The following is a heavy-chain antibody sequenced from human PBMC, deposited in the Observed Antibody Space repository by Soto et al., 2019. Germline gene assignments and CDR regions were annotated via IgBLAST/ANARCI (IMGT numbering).Heavy chain of an antibody. CDR3: ARRYGGNFDY. CDR2: IYYSGST. D-gene: IGHD3-16*01. V-gene: IGHV4-39*07. Sequence: PSETMSLTSTVSGGSITSSRYYWGWIRQPPGKGLEWIGNIYYSGSTNYNPSLKSRVTISVDTSKNQFSLKLSSVTAADTAVYYCARRYGGNFDYWGQGTLVTVSS. CDR1: GGSITSSRYY. J-gene: IGHJ4*02.